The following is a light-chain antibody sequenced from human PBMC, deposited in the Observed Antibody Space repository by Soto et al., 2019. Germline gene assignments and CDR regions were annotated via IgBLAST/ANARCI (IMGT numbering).Light chain of an antibody. V-gene: IGKV3-20*01. CDR3: QQYGSSPPIT. CDR1: QSVSSTY. J-gene: IGKJ5*01. CDR2: GAS. Sequence: TQSPSTLSGSVGDRATLSCRASQSVSSTYLAWYQQKPGQPPRLLIYGASSRATGIPDRFSSSGSGTHFTLTISRLEPEDFAVYYCQQYGSSPPITFGQGTRLEIK.